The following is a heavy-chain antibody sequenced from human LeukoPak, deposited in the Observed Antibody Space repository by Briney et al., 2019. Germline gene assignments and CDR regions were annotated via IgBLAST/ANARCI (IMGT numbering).Heavy chain of an antibody. CDR1: GFTFSGYS. CDR3: ARDRVGATDYFDY. Sequence: GGSLRLSCAASGFTFSGYSMNWVRQAPGKGLEWVSYISSSSSTIYYADSVKGRFTISRDNSKNTLYLQMNSLRAEDTAVYYCARDRVGATDYFDYWGQGTLVTVSS. J-gene: IGHJ4*02. V-gene: IGHV3-48*01. CDR2: ISSSSSTI. D-gene: IGHD1-26*01.